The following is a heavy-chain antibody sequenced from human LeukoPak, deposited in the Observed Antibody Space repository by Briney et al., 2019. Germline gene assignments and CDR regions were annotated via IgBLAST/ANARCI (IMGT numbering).Heavy chain of an antibody. J-gene: IGHJ5*02. CDR1: GFTFSNYW. CDR2: IKHDGGEK. Sequence: GGSLRLSCAASGFTFSNYWMTWVRQAPGKGLEWVANIKHDGGEKYYVDSVKGRFTISRDNAKNSLYLQINRLRAEDTAVYYCARQPLFPHRFDPWGQGTLVTVSS. CDR3: ARQPLFPHRFDP. V-gene: IGHV3-7*04.